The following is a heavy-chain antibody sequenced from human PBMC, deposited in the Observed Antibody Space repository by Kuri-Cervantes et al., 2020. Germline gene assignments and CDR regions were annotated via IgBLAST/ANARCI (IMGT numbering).Heavy chain of an antibody. J-gene: IGHJ6*03. CDR1: GFTFSSYA. CDR2: ISYDGSNK. V-gene: IGHV3-30*01. Sequence: GESLKISCAASGFTFSSYAMHWVRQAPGKGLEWVAVISYDGSNKYYADSVKGRFTISRDNSKSTLYLQMNSLRAEDTAVYYCARDPLRPSNNIFSFYMDVWGKGTTVTVSS. D-gene: IGHD3-3*02. CDR3: ARDPLRPSNNIFSFYMDV.